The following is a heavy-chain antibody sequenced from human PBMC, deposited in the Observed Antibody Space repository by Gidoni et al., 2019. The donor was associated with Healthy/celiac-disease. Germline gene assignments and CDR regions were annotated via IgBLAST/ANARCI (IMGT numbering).Heavy chain of an antibody. CDR2: IRYDGSNK. J-gene: IGHJ4*02. Sequence: QVQLVESGGGVVQPGRSLRLSCAASGFTFSSYGMHWVRQAPGKGLEWVAVIRYDGSNKYYADSVKGRFTISRDNSKNTLYLQMNSLRAEDTAVYYCARSRADVYFDYWGQGTLVTVSS. CDR3: ARSRADVYFDY. V-gene: IGHV3-33*01. CDR1: GFTFSSYG.